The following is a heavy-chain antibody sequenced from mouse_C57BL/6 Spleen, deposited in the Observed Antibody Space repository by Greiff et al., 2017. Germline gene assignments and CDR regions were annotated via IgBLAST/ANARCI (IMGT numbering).Heavy chain of an antibody. V-gene: IGHV1-50*01. CDR3: ARRNYNGGSGAWFAY. D-gene: IGHD1-1*01. CDR1: GYTFTSYW. J-gene: IGHJ3*01. CDR2: IDPSDSYT. Sequence: VQLQQPGAELVKPGASVKLSCKASGYTFTSYWMQWVKQRPGQGLEWIGEIDPSDSYTNYNQQIKGKATLTVDASTSTAYMQLSSLTSEDSAVYCGARRNYNGGSGAWFAYWGQGTLVTVSA.